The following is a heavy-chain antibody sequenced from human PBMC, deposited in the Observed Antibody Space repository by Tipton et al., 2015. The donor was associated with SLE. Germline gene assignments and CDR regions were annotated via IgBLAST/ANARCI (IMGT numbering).Heavy chain of an antibody. J-gene: IGHJ4*02. D-gene: IGHD1-26*01. CDR1: GGSISSSSYY. CDR3: AYRTGSRAFDY. CDR2: INHSGST. V-gene: IGHV4-39*07. Sequence: TLSLTCTVSGGSISSSSYYWSWIRQPPGKGLEWIGEINHSGSTNYNPSLKSRVTISVDTSKNQFSLKLSSVTAADTAVYYCAYRTGSRAFDYWGQGNMVTVSS.